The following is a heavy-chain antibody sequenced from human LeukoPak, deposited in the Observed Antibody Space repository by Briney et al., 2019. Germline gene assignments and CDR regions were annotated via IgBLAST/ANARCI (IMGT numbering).Heavy chain of an antibody. J-gene: IGHJ3*02. CDR3: ARPGLSVAAFDI. V-gene: IGHV4-59*08. Sequence: SETLSLTCTVSGGSISSYYWSWIRQPPGKGLEWIGYIYYSGSTNYNPPLKSRVTISVDTSKNQFSLKLSSVTAADTAVYYCARPGLSVAAFDIWGQGTMVTVSS. D-gene: IGHD2-21*01. CDR2: IYYSGST. CDR1: GGSISSYY.